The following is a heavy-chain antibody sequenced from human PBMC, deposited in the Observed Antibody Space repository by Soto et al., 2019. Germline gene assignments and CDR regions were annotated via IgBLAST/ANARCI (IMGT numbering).Heavy chain of an antibody. CDR3: ARVVAGTLDY. D-gene: IGHD6-19*01. CDR2: ISVYNGNT. V-gene: IGHV1-18*01. Sequence: SVKVSCKASGYTFTSYGISWVRQAPGQGLDWMGWISVYNGNTNYARKLQGRVTMTTDTSTSTAYMELRSLRSDDTAVYYCARVVAGTLDYWGQGTLVTVSS. CDR1: GYTFTSYG. J-gene: IGHJ4*02.